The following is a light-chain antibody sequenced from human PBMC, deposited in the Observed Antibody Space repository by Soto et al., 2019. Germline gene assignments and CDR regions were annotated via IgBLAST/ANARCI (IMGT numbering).Light chain of an antibody. Sequence: DIQMTQSPSSLSASVGDRVTITCQASHDITSYLNWYQHKPGKAPKLLIYDASILEAGVPSRFSGSGSGTDFTSTISILQTEDVAKYYGQKCDYPPIFGPGTTVDFK. CDR1: HDITSY. CDR3: QKCDYPPI. CDR2: DAS. V-gene: IGKV1-33*01. J-gene: IGKJ3*01.